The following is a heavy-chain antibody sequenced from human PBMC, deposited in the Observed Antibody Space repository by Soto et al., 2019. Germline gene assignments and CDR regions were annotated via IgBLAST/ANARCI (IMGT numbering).Heavy chain of an antibody. CDR3: ARDPIGVRYYGMDV. V-gene: IGHV4-61*01. CDR1: AGSVSSGSYY. Sequence: ETLSLTCTVSAGSVSSGSYYWSWIRQPPGKGLEWIGYIYYSGSTNYNPSLKSRVTISVDTSKNQFSLKLSSVTAADTAVYYCARDPIGVRYYGMDVWGQGTTVTVSS. CDR2: IYYSGST. J-gene: IGHJ6*02. D-gene: IGHD3-10*01.